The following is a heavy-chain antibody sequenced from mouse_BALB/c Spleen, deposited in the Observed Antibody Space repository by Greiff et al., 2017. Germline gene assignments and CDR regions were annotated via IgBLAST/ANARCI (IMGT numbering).Heavy chain of an antibody. V-gene: IGHV1-7*01. CDR2: INPSTGYT. CDR1: GYTFTSYW. Sequence: VQLQQSGAELAKPGASVKMSCKASGYTFTSYWMHWVKQRPGQGLEWIGYINPSTGYTEYNQKFKDKATLTADKSSSTAYMQLSSLTSEDSAVYYCARDPYDYGGAWFAYWGQGTLVTVSA. D-gene: IGHD2-4*01. J-gene: IGHJ3*01. CDR3: ARDPYDYGGAWFAY.